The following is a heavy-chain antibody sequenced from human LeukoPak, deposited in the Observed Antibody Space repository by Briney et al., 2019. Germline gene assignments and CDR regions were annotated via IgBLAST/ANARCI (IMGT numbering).Heavy chain of an antibody. D-gene: IGHD7-27*01. CDR1: GGPISTYY. V-gene: IGHV4-59*01. CDR2: IYYTGSA. CDR3: ARGLSWGPYYFDY. J-gene: IGHJ4*02. Sequence: SETLSLTCTVSGGPISTYYWSWIRQPPGRGLEWIGYIYYTGSANYNPSLESRVTISVDTSKNQFSLKLRSVTAADTAIYYCARGLSWGPYYFDYWGQGTLVTVSS.